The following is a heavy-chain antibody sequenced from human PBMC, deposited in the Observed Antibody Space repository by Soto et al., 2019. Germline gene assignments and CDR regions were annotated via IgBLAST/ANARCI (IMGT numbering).Heavy chain of an antibody. D-gene: IGHD4-17*01. J-gene: IGHJ4*02. CDR1: GLTFSGYW. V-gene: IGHV3-7*01. CDR3: ARDKGPGATTDFDS. CDR2: INKDGIEK. Sequence: EVQLVESGVHLVQPVGSLRLSCAASGLTFSGYWMSWVRQAPGKVLEWVANINKDGIEKYCLDSVRGRFTISRDNAKNSLYLQSNCLRAEDAAVYYCARDKGPGATTDFDSWGLGTLVTVSA.